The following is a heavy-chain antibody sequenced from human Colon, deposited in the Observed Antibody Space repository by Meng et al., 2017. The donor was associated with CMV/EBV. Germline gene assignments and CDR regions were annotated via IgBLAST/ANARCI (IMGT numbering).Heavy chain of an antibody. V-gene: IGHV1-69*10. D-gene: IGHD5-18*01. Sequence: SVKVSCKVSGGTFTRRPITWVRQAPGQGLEWVGGIVPMFGIATYAQTFQGRVTISADKTTNMAYMEVSSLTSEDTAIYYCGMHNGDTHMAEVDYWGQGTLVTVSS. CDR2: IVPMFGIA. CDR1: GGTFTRRP. J-gene: IGHJ4*02. CDR3: GMHNGDTHMAEVDY.